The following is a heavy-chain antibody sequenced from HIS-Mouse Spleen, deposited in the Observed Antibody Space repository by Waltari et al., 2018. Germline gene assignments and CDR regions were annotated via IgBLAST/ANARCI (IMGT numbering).Heavy chain of an antibody. Sequence: EVQLVQSGGGLVKPGGSLRLSCAASVFTFISYSMNWVRQAPGRGLEWVSSISSSSSYIYYADSVKGRFTISRDNAKNSLYLQMNSLRAEDTAVYYCARRLLTGDAFDIWGQGTMVTVSS. CDR2: ISSSSSYI. V-gene: IGHV3-21*01. D-gene: IGHD7-27*01. J-gene: IGHJ3*02. CDR1: VFTFISYS. CDR3: ARRLLTGDAFDI.